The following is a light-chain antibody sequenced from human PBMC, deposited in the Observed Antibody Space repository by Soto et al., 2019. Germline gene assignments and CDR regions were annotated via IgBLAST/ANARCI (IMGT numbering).Light chain of an antibody. CDR2: LGS. CDR1: QSLLHSNGYNF. V-gene: IGKV2-28*01. CDR3: MQDLPIPPT. Sequence: DIVMTQSPRSLPVTPGEPASISCRSSQSLLHSNGYNFLDWYLQKPGQSPQLLIYLGSNRASGVPDRFSGSGSGTDFTLTISRVEAEDVGVYYCMQDLPIPPTFGLGTRVEIK. J-gene: IGKJ1*01.